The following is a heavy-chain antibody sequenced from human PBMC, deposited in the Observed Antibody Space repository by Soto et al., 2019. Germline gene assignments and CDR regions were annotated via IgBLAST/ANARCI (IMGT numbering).Heavy chain of an antibody. V-gene: IGHV1-3*01. Sequence: ASVKVSCKASGYTFTSYAMHWVRQAPGQRLEWMGWINAGNGNTKYSQKFQGRVTITRDTSASTVYMELSSLRSEDTAVYYCARTSVTIFGVVITNWFDPWGQGTLVTVSS. CDR3: ARTSVTIFGVVITNWFDP. J-gene: IGHJ5*02. CDR1: GYTFTSYA. CDR2: INAGNGNT. D-gene: IGHD3-3*01.